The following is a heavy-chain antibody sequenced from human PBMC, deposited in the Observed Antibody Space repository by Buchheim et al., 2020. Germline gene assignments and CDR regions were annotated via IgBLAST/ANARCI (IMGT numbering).Heavy chain of an antibody. CDR3: AKVGGFGESPSYYYYGMDV. CDR1: GFTFSSYA. D-gene: IGHD3-10*01. Sequence: EVQLLESGGGLVQPGGSLRLSCAASGFTFSSYAMSWVRQAPGKGLEWVSAISGSGGSTYYADSVKGRFTISRDNSKNTLYLQMNSLRAEDTAVYYCAKVGGFGESPSYYYYGMDVWGQGTT. V-gene: IGHV3-23*01. CDR2: ISGSGGST. J-gene: IGHJ6*02.